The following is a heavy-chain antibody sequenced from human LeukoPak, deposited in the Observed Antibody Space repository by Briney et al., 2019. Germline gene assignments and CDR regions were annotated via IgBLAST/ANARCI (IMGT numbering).Heavy chain of an antibody. CDR3: AKESGDSTGYYYNYYYYYMDV. D-gene: IGHD3-22*01. V-gene: IGHV3-23*01. Sequence: PAGGSLRLSCAASGFTFSNYAMSWVRQAPGKGLEWVSGISGSGGSTYYADSVKSRFTISRDNSKNTLYLQMNSLRVEDTAVYYCAKESGDSTGYYYNYYYYYMDVWGKGTTVTVSS. J-gene: IGHJ6*03. CDR2: ISGSGGST. CDR1: GFTFSNYA.